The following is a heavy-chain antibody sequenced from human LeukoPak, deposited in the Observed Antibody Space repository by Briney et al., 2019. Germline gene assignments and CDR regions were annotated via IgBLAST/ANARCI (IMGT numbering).Heavy chain of an antibody. CDR3: ARDIPRRRVFDY. V-gene: IGHV3-7*01. Sequence: GGSLRLSCAASGFTFAYFGMNWVRQAPGKGLEWVANIKQDGSEKYYVDSVKGRFTISRDNAKNSLYLQMNSLRAEDTAVYYCARDIPRRRVFDYWGQGTLVTVSS. D-gene: IGHD6-13*01. CDR2: IKQDGSEK. CDR1: GFTFAYFG. J-gene: IGHJ4*02.